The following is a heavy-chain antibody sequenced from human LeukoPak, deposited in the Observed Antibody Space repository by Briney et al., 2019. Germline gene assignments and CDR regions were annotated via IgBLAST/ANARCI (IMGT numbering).Heavy chain of an antibody. D-gene: IGHD1-1*01. J-gene: IGHJ3*02. CDR1: GFMFSSYS. CDR2: LSRSSSTI. Sequence: GGSLRLSCAASGFMFSSYSMNWVRQAPGKGLEWVSFLSRSSSTINYADSVKGRFTISRDNAKNSLYLQMNSLRAEDTAVYYCARRNDVGGFDIWGQGTLVTVSS. CDR3: ARRNDVGGFDI. V-gene: IGHV3-48*01.